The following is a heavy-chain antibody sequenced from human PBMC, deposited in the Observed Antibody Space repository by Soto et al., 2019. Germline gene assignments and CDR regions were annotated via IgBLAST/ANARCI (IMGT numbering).Heavy chain of an antibody. V-gene: IGHV4-59*01. D-gene: IGHD4-17*01. CDR2: IYYSGST. Sequence: SETLSLTCTVSGGSISSYYWSWIRQPPGKGLEWIGYIYYSGSTNYNPSLKSRVSISIDTSKNQFSLKLSSVTAADTAVYYCARAYGYYFDYWGQGTLVTVSS. J-gene: IGHJ4*02. CDR3: ARAYGYYFDY. CDR1: GGSISSYY.